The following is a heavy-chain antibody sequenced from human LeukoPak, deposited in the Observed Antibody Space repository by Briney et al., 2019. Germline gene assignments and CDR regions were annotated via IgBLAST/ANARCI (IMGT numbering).Heavy chain of an antibody. Sequence: GGTLRLSCAASGLTFSTYGMTWVRQAPGKGLEWVSAISGSAVSTFYADSVKGRFTISRDNSKNTLYLQMNSLRAEDTAVYYCATEGGLTYYNYYYMDVWGTGTTVTISS. CDR3: ATEGGLTYYNYYYMDV. J-gene: IGHJ6*03. CDR1: GLTFSTYG. D-gene: IGHD3-16*01. V-gene: IGHV3-23*01. CDR2: ISGSAVST.